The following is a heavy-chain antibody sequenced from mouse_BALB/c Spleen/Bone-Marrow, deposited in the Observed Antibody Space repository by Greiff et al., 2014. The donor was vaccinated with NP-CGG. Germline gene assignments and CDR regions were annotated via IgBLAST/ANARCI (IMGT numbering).Heavy chain of an antibody. Sequence: VQLQQPGGGLMQPGGSLKLSCAASGFTFSSYGMSWVRQTPDKRLELVATIYSNGGSTYYPDSVKGRFTISRDNAKSTLYLQMSSLKSEDTAMYYCARDRAYYYAMDYWGQGTSVTVSS. J-gene: IGHJ4*01. CDR2: IYSNGGST. V-gene: IGHV5-6-3*01. CDR3: ARDRAYYYAMDY. CDR1: GFTFSSYG. D-gene: IGHD3-1*01.